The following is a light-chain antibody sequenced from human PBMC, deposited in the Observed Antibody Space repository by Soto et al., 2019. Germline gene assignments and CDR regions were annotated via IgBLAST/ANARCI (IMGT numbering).Light chain of an antibody. Sequence: QFVLTQPPSASGTPGQRVTISCSGSSSNIGSNYVYWYQQLPGTAPKLLIYRNNQRPSGVPDRFSGSKSGTSASLAISGLRSKDEADYYCAAWDDSLSGRVVFGGGTKLTVL. CDR2: RNN. V-gene: IGLV1-47*01. J-gene: IGLJ2*01. CDR3: AAWDDSLSGRVV. CDR1: SSNIGSNY.